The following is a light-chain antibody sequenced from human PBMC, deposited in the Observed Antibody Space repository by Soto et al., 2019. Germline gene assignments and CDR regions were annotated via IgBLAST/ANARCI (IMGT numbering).Light chain of an antibody. CDR3: SSYTSSSTLV. V-gene: IGLV2-14*01. CDR1: SSDVGGYNY. J-gene: IGLJ1*01. Sequence: QSVLTQPPSASGSLGQSVTISCTGTSSDVGGYNYVSWYQQHPGKAPKLMIYEVSNRPSGVSNRFSGSKSGNTASLTISGLQAEDEADYYCSSYTSSSTLVFGTGTKLTVL. CDR2: EVS.